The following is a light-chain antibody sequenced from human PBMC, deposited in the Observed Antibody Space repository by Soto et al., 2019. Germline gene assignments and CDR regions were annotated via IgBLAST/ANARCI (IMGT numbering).Light chain of an antibody. CDR2: GNN. J-gene: IGLJ2*01. Sequence: QSALTQPPSESGAPGQRVTVSCTGSSSNIGAGFDVHWYQQLPGTAPKLLIYGNNHRPSGVPDRFSGSKSGTSASLAITGLQAEDEADYHCQSYDRSLSGLVFGGGTKLTVL. V-gene: IGLV1-40*01. CDR3: QSYDRSLSGLV. CDR1: SSNIGAGFD.